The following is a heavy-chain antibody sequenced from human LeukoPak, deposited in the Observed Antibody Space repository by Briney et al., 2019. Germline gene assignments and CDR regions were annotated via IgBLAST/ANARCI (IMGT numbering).Heavy chain of an antibody. CDR2: IKQDGSEK. CDR3: ARGQWLVRSFDY. J-gene: IGHJ4*02. Sequence: GGSLRLSCAASGFTFSSYWVSWVRQAPGKGLEWVANIKQDGSEKYYVDSVKGRFTISRDNAKNSLYLQMNSLRAEDTAVYYCARGQWLVRSFDYWGQGTLVTVSS. V-gene: IGHV3-7*04. D-gene: IGHD6-19*01. CDR1: GFTFSSYW.